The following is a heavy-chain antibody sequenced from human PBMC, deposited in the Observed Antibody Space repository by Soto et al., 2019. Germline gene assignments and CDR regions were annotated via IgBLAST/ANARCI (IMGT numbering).Heavy chain of an antibody. CDR1: GFNFSSYG. D-gene: IGHD6-6*01. CDR2: IWYDGSNK. Sequence: PGGSLRLSCAASGFNFSSYGMHWVRQAPGKGLEWVAVIWYDGSNKYYADSVKGRFTISRDNSKNTLYLQMNSLRAEDTAVYYCARDSRIAARPGGFDYWGQGTLVTVSS. CDR3: ARDSRIAARPGGFDY. J-gene: IGHJ4*02. V-gene: IGHV3-33*01.